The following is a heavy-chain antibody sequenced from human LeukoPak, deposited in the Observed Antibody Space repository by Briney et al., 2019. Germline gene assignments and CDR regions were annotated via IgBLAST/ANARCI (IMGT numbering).Heavy chain of an antibody. CDR2: IYYSGTS. D-gene: IGHD3-9*01. Sequence: SETPSLTCSVSGGSINSDSHHWDWIRQAPGKGLEWIGNIYYSGTSSYNPSLKSRVTISVDTSKNHFSLRLTSVTAADTAVYYCARRGDISTDYAFDYWGQGTLVTVSS. CDR3: ARRGDISTDYAFDY. CDR1: GGSINSDSHH. V-gene: IGHV4-39*02. J-gene: IGHJ4*02.